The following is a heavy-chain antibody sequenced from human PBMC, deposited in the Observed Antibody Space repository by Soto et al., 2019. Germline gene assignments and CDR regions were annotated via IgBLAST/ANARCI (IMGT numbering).Heavy chain of an antibody. CDR3: ARMAAAGSIYYYCYGMDV. J-gene: IGHJ6*02. D-gene: IGHD6-13*01. V-gene: IGHV1-69*12. Sequence: QVQLVQSGAAVKKPGSSVKVSCKASGGTFSSYAISWVRQAPGQGLEWMGGIIPIFGTANYAQKFQGRVTITADESTSTAYMELSSLRSEDTAVYYCARMAAAGSIYYYCYGMDVWGQGTTVTVSS. CDR1: GGTFSSYA. CDR2: IIPIFGTA.